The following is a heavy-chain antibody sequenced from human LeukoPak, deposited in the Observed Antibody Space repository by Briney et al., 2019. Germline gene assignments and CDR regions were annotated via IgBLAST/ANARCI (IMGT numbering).Heavy chain of an antibody. Sequence: SETLSLTCTVSGGSISSYYWSWIRQPPGKGLEWIGYIYYSGSTNYNPSLTSRVTISVDTSKNQFSLKLSSVTAADTAVYYCARDSGYYGSGILAFDIWGQGTMVTVSS. CDR3: ARDSGYYGSGILAFDI. V-gene: IGHV4-59*01. CDR2: IYYSGST. CDR1: GGSISSYY. D-gene: IGHD3-10*01. J-gene: IGHJ3*02.